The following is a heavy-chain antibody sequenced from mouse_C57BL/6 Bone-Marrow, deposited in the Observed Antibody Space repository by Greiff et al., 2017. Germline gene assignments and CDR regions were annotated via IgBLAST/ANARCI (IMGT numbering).Heavy chain of an antibody. CDR2: IHPNSGST. CDR3: YGYDEGFAY. V-gene: IGHV1-64*01. CDR1: GYTFTSYW. D-gene: IGHD2-2*01. J-gene: IGHJ3*01. Sequence: VQLQQPGAELVRPGSSVKLSCKASGYTFTSYWMHWVKQRPIQGLEWIGMIHPNSGSTNYNEKFKSKATLTVDKSSSTAYMQLSSLTSEDSAVYYCYGYDEGFAYWGQGTLVTVSA.